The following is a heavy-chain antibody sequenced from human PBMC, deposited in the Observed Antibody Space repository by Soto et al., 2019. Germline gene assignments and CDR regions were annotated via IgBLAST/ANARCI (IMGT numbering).Heavy chain of an antibody. V-gene: IGHV4-59*11. CDR2: IHYSGST. D-gene: IGHD6-19*01. CDR3: ARGGWYHEV. J-gene: IGHJ4*02. Sequence: QVQLQESGPGLVKPSETLSLSCTVSGGSMSDHYWSWTRQPPGRGLERIGYIHYSGSTNYNPSLNSRVTISVDTSTNQFSLKLSSVTAADTAVYYCARGGWYHEVWGRGTLVTVSS. CDR1: GGSMSDHY.